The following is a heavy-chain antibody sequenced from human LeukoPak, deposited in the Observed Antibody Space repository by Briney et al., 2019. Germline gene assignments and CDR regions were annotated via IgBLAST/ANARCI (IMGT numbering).Heavy chain of an antibody. D-gene: IGHD2-2*01. J-gene: IGHJ4*02. CDR3: AKDYCSSTSCYEGHFDY. Sequence: GGSLRLSCAASGFTFNSYTMNWVRQAPGKGLEWVSSISTGSGYIYYADSVKGRFTISRGNAENSLYLQMNSLRAEDTALYYCAKDYCSSTSCYEGHFDYWGQGTLVTVSS. CDR2: ISTGSGYI. CDR1: GFTFNSYT. V-gene: IGHV3-21*04.